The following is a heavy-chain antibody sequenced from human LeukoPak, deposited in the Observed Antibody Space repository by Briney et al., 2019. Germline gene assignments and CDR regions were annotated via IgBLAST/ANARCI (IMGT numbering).Heavy chain of an antibody. CDR1: GFTFSSYG. V-gene: IGHV3-33*01. CDR3: ASDLRGYSYGYNWFDP. CDR2: IWYDGSNK. D-gene: IGHD5-18*01. J-gene: IGHJ5*02. Sequence: PGRSLRLSCAASGFTFSSYGIHWVRQAPGKGLEWVAVIWYDGSNKYYADSVKGRFTISRDNSKNTLYLQMNSLRAEDTAVYYCASDLRGYSYGYNWFDPWGQGTLVTVSS.